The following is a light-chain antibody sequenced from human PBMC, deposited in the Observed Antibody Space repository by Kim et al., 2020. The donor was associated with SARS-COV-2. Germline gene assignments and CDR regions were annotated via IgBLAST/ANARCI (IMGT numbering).Light chain of an antibody. Sequence: KTVTISCTVSSASIALNYVQCYQLLPGSAPTTVIYGHNQRPSGVPDRFSGSIDSSSCSASLTISGLTTEDEADYYCQSYAITTLCVFRGGTKLTVL. V-gene: IGLV6-57*02. CDR3: QSYAITTLCV. CDR2: GHN. CDR1: SASIALNY. J-gene: IGLJ3*02.